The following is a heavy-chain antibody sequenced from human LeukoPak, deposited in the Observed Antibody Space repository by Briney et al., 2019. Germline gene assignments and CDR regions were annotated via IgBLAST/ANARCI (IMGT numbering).Heavy chain of an antibody. J-gene: IGHJ4*02. V-gene: IGHV4-34*01. CDR1: GGSFSGYY. D-gene: IGHD3-16*02. Sequence: SETLSLTCAVYGGSFSGYYWSWIRQPPGKGLEWIGEINHSGSTNYNPSLKSRVTISVDTSKNQFSLKLSSVTAADTAVYYCARGRASYDYVWGSYRYTEGGYYFDYWGQGTLVTVSS. CDR3: ARGRASYDYVWGSYRYTEGGYYFDY. CDR2: INHSGST.